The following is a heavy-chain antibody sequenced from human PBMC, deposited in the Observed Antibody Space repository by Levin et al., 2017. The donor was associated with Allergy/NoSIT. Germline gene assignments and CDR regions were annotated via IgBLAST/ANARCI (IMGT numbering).Heavy chain of an antibody. J-gene: IGHJ4*02. D-gene: IGHD6-19*01. CDR1: GGSIRSSSYY. CDR3: ARLAVAGTIGY. V-gene: IGHV4-39*01. CDR2: IYYSGST. Sequence: PGGSLRLSCTVSGGSIRSSSYYWGWIRQPPGKGLEWIGSIYYSGSTYYNPSLKSRVTISVDTSKNQFSLKLSSVTAADTAVYYCARLAVAGTIGYWGQGTLVTVSS.